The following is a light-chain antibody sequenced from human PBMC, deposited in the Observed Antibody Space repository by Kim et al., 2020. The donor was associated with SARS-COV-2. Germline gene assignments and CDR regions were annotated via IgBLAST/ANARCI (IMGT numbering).Light chain of an antibody. CDR2: DVS. Sequence: QSVLTQPASVSGSPGQSITISCSGTSSDVGGYNYVSWYQQYPGRAPKLIIYDVSERPSGVSNRFSGSKSGDTASLTISGLQAEDEADYYCSSFTSSSALRVFGGGTQLTVL. CDR1: SSDVGGYNY. J-gene: IGLJ3*02. V-gene: IGLV2-14*03. CDR3: SSFTSSSALRV.